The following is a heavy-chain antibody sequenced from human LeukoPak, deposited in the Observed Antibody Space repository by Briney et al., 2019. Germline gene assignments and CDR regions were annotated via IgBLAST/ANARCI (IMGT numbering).Heavy chain of an antibody. V-gene: IGHV3-23*01. CDR1: GFTFTNYA. D-gene: IGHD2-2*01. Sequence: GGSLRLSCAASGFTFTNYAMSWVRQTPGKGLEWVSAITTDGRSTYYADSVKGRFTISRDNSKNTLYLQMNSLRAEDTALYYCAKGSSTTCPCYRDYWGRGTLVTVSS. CDR3: AKGSSTTCPCYRDY. J-gene: IGHJ4*02. CDR2: ITTDGRST.